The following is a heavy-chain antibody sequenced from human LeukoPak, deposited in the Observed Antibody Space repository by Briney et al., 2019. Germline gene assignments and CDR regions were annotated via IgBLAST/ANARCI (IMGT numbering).Heavy chain of an antibody. CDR3: ARDAGRVVPAAMGFVDY. CDR1: GFTFSSYS. Sequence: GGSLRLSCAASGFTFSSYSMNWVRQAPGKGLEWVSSISSSSSYIYYADSVKGRFTISRDNAKNSLYLQMNSLRAEDTAVYYCARDAGRVVPAAMGFVDYWGQGTLVTVSS. V-gene: IGHV3-21*01. J-gene: IGHJ4*02. CDR2: ISSSSSYI. D-gene: IGHD2-2*01.